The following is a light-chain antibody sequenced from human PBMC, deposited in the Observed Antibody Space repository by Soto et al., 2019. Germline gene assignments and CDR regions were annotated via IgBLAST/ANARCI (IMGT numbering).Light chain of an antibody. CDR3: QQYNSNSYT. Sequence: DIQMTQSPSTLSASVGDRVTITCRASQSISSWLAWYQQKPGKAPKLLIYDASSLESGVPSRFSGSGSGTEFPLTISSLQPDDFATYYCQQYNSNSYTFGQGTKVDIK. CDR2: DAS. J-gene: IGKJ2*01. CDR1: QSISSW. V-gene: IGKV1-5*01.